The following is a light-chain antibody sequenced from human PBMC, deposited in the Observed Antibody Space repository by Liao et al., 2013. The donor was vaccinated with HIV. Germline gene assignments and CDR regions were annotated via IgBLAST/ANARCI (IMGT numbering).Light chain of an antibody. V-gene: IGLV3-1*01. J-gene: IGLJ2*01. Sequence: SYELTQPPSVSVSPGQTATISCSGDKLGDKHASWYQQRPGQSPVVVIYEDNKRPSGIPERFSGSNSGNTATLSISGTQAMDEADYYCQAWDRNTAIFGGGTKLTVL. CDR2: EDN. CDR1: KLGDKH. CDR3: QAWDRNTAI.